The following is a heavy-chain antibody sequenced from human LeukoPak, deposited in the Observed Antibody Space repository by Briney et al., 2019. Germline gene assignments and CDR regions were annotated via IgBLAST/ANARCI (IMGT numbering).Heavy chain of an antibody. V-gene: IGHV3-30*02. J-gene: IGHJ4*02. CDR1: GIDFRASG. CDR3: AREGGTVVIGRFDY. CDR2: IQTDGRDK. D-gene: IGHD2-2*01. Sequence: GGSLRLSCAASGIDFRASGMPWVRQAPGMGLEWVTFIQTDGRDKYYAASVAGRFTISRDNSKNTVYLNMNNLRPDDTALYYCAREGGTVVIGRFDYWGQGTLVTVSS.